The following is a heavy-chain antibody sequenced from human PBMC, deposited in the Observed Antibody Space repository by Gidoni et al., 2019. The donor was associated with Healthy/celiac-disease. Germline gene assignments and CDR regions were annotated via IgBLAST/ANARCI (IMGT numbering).Heavy chain of an antibody. D-gene: IGHD2-2*02. CDR2: INHSGST. CDR3: ARKHCSSTSCYTRNWFDP. CDR1: GGSFSGYY. Sequence: QVQLQQWGAGLLKPSETLSLTCAVYGGSFSGYYWSWIRQPPGKGLEWIGEINHSGSTNYNPSLKSRVTISVDTSKNQFSLKLSSVTAADTAVYYCARKHCSSTSCYTRNWFDPWGQGTLVTVSS. J-gene: IGHJ5*02. V-gene: IGHV4-34*01.